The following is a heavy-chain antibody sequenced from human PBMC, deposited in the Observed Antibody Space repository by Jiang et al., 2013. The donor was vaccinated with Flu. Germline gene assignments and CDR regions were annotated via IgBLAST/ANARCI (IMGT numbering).Heavy chain of an antibody. D-gene: IGHD2-21*02. CDR2: ISGSGGST. CDR1: GFTFSSYA. V-gene: IGHV3-23*04. J-gene: IGHJ4*02. CDR3: AKANLAYCGGDCYSGIDY. Sequence: QLVESGGGLVQPGGSLRLSCAASGFTFSSYAMSWVRQAPGKGLEWVSAISGSGGSTYYADSVKGRSTISRDNSKNTLYLQMNSLRAEDTAVYYCAKANLAYCGGDCYSGIDYWGQGTLVTVSS.